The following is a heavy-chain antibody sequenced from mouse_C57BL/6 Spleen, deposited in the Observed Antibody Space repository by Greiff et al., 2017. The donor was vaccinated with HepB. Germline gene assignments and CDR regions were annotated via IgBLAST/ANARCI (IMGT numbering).Heavy chain of an antibody. CDR3: ARDSSGFDY. Sequence: VQLQQSGAELVKPGASVKLSCKASGYTFTSYWMHWVKQRPGQGLEWIGMIHPNSGSTNYNEKFKSKATLTVDKSSSTAYMQLRSLTSEDSAVYYCARDSSGFDYWGQGTTLTVSS. D-gene: IGHD3-2*02. CDR1: GYTFTSYW. V-gene: IGHV1-64*01. CDR2: IHPNSGST. J-gene: IGHJ2*01.